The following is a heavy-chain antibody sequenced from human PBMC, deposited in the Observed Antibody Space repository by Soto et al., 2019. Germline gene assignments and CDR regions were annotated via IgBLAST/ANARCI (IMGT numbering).Heavy chain of an antibody. CDR3: VRHGITVFYYDASDY. D-gene: IGHD3-10*02. Sequence: QLQLQESGPGLVKPSETLSLTCTVSGGSISSSSHYWGWVRQPPGKGLEWIASIKYSGNTYYNPSLKSRVTISVDTSENQLSLKLSSVTAADTAVYHCVRHGITVFYYDASDYWGQGTLVTVTS. CDR1: GGSISSSSHY. V-gene: IGHV4-39*01. J-gene: IGHJ4*02. CDR2: IKYSGNT.